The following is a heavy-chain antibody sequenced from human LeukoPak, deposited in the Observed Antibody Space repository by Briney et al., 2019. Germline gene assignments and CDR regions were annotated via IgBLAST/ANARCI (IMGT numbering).Heavy chain of an antibody. Sequence: GGSLRLSCAASGFTFSDSVFHWVRQASGKGLEWVSRIRSKPNNYATAYTASVKGRFTISRDDSKNTAYLQMNSLNTEDTAMYYCTRHLIGATPFDYWGQGTLVSVSS. CDR3: TRHLIGATPFDY. J-gene: IGHJ4*02. D-gene: IGHD4/OR15-4a*01. CDR2: IRSKPNNYAT. CDR1: GFTFSDSV. V-gene: IGHV3-73*01.